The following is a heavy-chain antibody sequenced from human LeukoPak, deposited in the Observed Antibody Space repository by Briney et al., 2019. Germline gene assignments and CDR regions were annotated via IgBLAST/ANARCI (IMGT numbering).Heavy chain of an antibody. CDR1: GGSISSYY. V-gene: IGHV4-59*08. D-gene: IGHD6-13*01. CDR2: IYYSGST. Sequence: SETLSLTCTVSGGSISSYYWSWIWQPPGKGLEWIGYIYYSGSTNYNPSLKSRVTISVDTSKNQFSLKLSSVTAADTAVYYCARRESSGIAAYWGQGTLVTVSS. J-gene: IGHJ4*02. CDR3: ARRESSGIAAY.